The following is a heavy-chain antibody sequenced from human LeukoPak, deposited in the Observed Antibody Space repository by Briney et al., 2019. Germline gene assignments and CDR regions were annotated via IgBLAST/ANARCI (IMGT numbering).Heavy chain of an antibody. V-gene: IGHV4-30-2*01. CDR3: ARELWFANAPGSWLDH. CDR2: IFHTGST. Sequence: SETLSLTCVVSGDSISSGAYSWSWLRQPPGKGLEWIGYIFHTGSTFYNPSLKSRLTISVDNSKNQFSLRLSSVTAADTAVYYCARELWFANAPGSWLDHWGQGTLVTVSS. J-gene: IGHJ5*02. CDR1: GDSISSGAYS. D-gene: IGHD3-10*01.